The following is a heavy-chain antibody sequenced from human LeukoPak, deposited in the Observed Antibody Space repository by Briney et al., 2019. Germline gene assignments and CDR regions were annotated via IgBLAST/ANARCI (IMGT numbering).Heavy chain of an antibody. D-gene: IGHD5-24*01. V-gene: IGHV3-53*01. CDR1: GFTVGTKY. J-gene: IGHJ2*01. Sequence: GGSLRLSCAASGFTVGTKYMNWVRQAPGKGLEWVSIIYSGGTTYYADSVKGRFAISRDTSKNTLSLQMNSLRAEDTAVYFCARVGDHFHWNLDLWGRGTLVTVSS. CDR2: IYSGGTT. CDR3: ARVGDHFHWNLDL.